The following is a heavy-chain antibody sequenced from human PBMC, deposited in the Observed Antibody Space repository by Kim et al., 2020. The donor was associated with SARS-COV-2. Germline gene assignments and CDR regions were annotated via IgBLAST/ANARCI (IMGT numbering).Heavy chain of an antibody. CDR3: ARVKGGSYFNAFDI. J-gene: IGHJ3*02. CDR1: GFIFSSYA. D-gene: IGHD1-26*01. CDR2: ISYDGSNK. V-gene: IGHV3-30*04. Sequence: GGSLRLSCAASGFIFSSYAMHWVRQAPGKGLEWVAVISYDGSNKYYADSVKGRFTISRDNSKNTLYLQMNSLRAEDTAVYYCARVKGGSYFNAFDIWGQGTMVTVSS.